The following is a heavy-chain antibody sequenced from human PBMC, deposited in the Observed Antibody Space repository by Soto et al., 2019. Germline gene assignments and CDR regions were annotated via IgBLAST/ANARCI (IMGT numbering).Heavy chain of an antibody. V-gene: IGHV1-3*01. CDR2: INVGIGNT. D-gene: IGHD3-3*02. Sequence: GASVKVSCKAAGYTFSAYTMNWVRQAPGQSLEWMGWINVGIGNTRYSQNFQGRVSITRNTSASTVYMELTGLKSEDTAMYYCARDTETLGPRANDALDIWGQGTMVTVSS. CDR3: ARDTETLGPRANDALDI. J-gene: IGHJ3*02. CDR1: GYTFSAYT.